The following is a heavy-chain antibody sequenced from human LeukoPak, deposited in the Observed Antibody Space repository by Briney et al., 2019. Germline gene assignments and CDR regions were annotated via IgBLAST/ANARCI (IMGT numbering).Heavy chain of an antibody. V-gene: IGHV3-11*01. Sequence: PGGSLRPSCAASGFTFSDYYMSWIRQAPGKGLEWVSYISSSGSTIYYADSVKGRFTISRDNAKNSLYLQMNSLRAEDTAVYYCARDLLYGVRGVNGYWGQGTLVTVSS. CDR3: ARDLLYGVRGVNGY. CDR2: ISSSGSTI. CDR1: GFTFSDYY. D-gene: IGHD3-10*01. J-gene: IGHJ4*02.